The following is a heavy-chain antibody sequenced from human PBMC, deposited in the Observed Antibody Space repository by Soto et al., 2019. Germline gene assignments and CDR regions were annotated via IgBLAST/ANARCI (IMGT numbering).Heavy chain of an antibody. CDR1: GYSFTSYW. CDR3: ARSGYCSSTSCYEYYYYGMDV. D-gene: IGHD2-2*01. V-gene: IGHV5-51*01. CDR2: IYPGDSDT. J-gene: IGHJ6*02. Sequence: GESLKISCKGSGYSFTSYWIGWVRQMPGKGLEWMGIIYPGDSDTRYSPSFQGQVTISADKSISTAYLQWSSLKASDTAMYYCARSGYCSSTSCYEYYYYGMDVWGQGTTVTVSS.